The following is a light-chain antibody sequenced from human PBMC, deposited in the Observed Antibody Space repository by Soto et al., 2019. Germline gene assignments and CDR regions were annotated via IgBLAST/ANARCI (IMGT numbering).Light chain of an antibody. Sequence: EIVLTQSPGTLSLSPGERATLSCRASQSVSSSYLAWYQQKPGQAPRLLIYGASSRATGIPDRFSGSGSGTDFPLTISRLEPEDFAVYYCQQYGSSLRTFGQGTKVDIK. CDR2: GAS. CDR1: QSVSSSY. J-gene: IGKJ1*01. V-gene: IGKV3-20*01. CDR3: QQYGSSLRT.